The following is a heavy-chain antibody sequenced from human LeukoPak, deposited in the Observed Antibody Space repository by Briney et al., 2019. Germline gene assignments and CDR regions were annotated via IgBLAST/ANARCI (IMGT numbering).Heavy chain of an antibody. D-gene: IGHD3-3*01. CDR3: ARDKRPYYDMWSGPFDY. CDR2: IKQDRTGK. Sequence: PGGSLRLSCAVSGFTFSNYWMSWVRQAPGKGLEWVANIKQDRTGKYYVDSAKGRFTISRDNAKNSLYLQMDSLRAEDTAVYYCARDKRPYYDMWSGPFDYWGQGTLVTVSS. J-gene: IGHJ4*02. CDR1: GFTFSNYW. V-gene: IGHV3-7*01.